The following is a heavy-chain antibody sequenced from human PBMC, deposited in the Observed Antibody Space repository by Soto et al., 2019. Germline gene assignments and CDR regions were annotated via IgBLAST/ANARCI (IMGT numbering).Heavy chain of an antibody. CDR1: GYTFISYA. Sequence: QVQLVQSGAEEKKPGASVRVSCKASGYTFISYAIHWVRQAPGQSLEWMGWIIAGNGNTKVSQKFQGRVTITRDTSATTAYMELSSLRSEDTAVYYCAGNLGGFNFAQWGQGTLVTVSS. V-gene: IGHV1-3*05. D-gene: IGHD3-9*01. CDR2: IIAGNGNT. CDR3: AGNLGGFNFAQ. J-gene: IGHJ4*02.